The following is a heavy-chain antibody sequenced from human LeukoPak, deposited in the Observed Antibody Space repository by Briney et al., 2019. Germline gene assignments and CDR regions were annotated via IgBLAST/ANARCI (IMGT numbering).Heavy chain of an antibody. Sequence: SSSSYYWGWVRQAPGKGLEWVANIKQDGSEKYYVDSVKGRFTISRDNAKNSLYLQMNSLRAEDTAVYYCARSGKPLFSLEYWGQGTLVTVSS. CDR2: IKQDGSEK. D-gene: IGHD3-10*01. CDR3: ARSGKPLFSLEY. J-gene: IGHJ4*02. V-gene: IGHV3-7*01. CDR1: SSSSYY.